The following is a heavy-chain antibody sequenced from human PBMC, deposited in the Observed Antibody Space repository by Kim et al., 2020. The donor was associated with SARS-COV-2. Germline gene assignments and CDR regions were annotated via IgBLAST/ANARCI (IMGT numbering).Heavy chain of an antibody. Sequence: GSLRLSCAVYGGSFSGYYWSWIRQPPGKGLEWIGEINHSGSTNYNPSLKSRVTISVDTSKNQFSLKLSSVTAADTAVYYCARVRYYDSSGYHGGWFDPWGQGTLVTVSS. V-gene: IGHV4-34*01. D-gene: IGHD3-22*01. CDR1: GGSFSGYY. J-gene: IGHJ5*02. CDR3: ARVRYYDSSGYHGGWFDP. CDR2: INHSGST.